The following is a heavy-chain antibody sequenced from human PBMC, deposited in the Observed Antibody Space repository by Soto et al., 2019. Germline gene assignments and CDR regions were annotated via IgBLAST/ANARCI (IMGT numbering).Heavy chain of an antibody. CDR2: ISAYNGNT. D-gene: IGHD6-19*01. Sequence: GASVKISCKASGYTFTSYGISWVRQAPGQGLEWMGWISAYNGNTNYAQKLQGRVTMTTDTSTSTAYMELRSLRSDDTAVYYCARDRGWYRYYYGMDVWGQGTTVTVSS. J-gene: IGHJ6*02. CDR3: ARDRGWYRYYYGMDV. V-gene: IGHV1-18*01. CDR1: GYTFTSYG.